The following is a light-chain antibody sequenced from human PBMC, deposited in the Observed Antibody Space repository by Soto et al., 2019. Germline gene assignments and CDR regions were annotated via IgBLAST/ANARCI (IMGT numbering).Light chain of an antibody. J-gene: IGKJ2*01. Sequence: EIVMTQSPATLSVSPGERATHSCRASQSVSSNLAWYQQKPGQAPRLLIYGASTRATGIPARFSGSRSGTEFTLTISSLQSEDFAVYYCQQYNNWLYTFGQGTKLEIK. CDR3: QQYNNWLYT. CDR1: QSVSSN. CDR2: GAS. V-gene: IGKV3-15*01.